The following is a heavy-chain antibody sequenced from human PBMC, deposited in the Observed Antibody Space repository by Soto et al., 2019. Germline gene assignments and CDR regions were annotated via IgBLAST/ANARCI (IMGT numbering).Heavy chain of an antibody. CDR3: ASPAPYYYDSSGYRQFDY. CDR2: IIPIFGTA. CDR1: GGTFSSYA. J-gene: IGHJ4*02. D-gene: IGHD3-22*01. Sequence: SVKVSCKASGGTFSSYAIGWVRQAPGQGLEWMGGIIPIFGTANYAQKFQGRVTITADESTSTAYMELSSLRSEDTAVYYCASPAPYYYDSSGYRQFDYWGQGTLVTVSS. V-gene: IGHV1-69*13.